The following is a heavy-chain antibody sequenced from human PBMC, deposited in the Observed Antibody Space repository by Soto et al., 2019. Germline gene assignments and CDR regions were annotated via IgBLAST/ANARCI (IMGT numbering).Heavy chain of an antibody. CDR2: INHSGST. V-gene: IGHV4-34*01. CDR3: ARDKITGLFDY. D-gene: IGHD2-8*02. CDR1: GGSFSGYY. J-gene: IGHJ4*02. Sequence: QVQLQQWGAGLLKPSETLSLTCAVYGGSFSGYYWTWIRQPPGTGLEGIGEINHSGSTNYNPSLRSRVTLSVDTSRNQFSLKLTSVTAADTAVYYCARDKITGLFDYWGQGTRVTVSS.